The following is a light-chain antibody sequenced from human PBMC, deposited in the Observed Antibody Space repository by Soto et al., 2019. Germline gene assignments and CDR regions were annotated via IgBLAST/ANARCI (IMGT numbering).Light chain of an antibody. CDR2: EGS. J-gene: IGLJ1*01. CDR3: CSDAGTPTTFV. CDR1: SSDVGSYNL. Sequence: QSALTQPASVSGSPGQSITISCTGTSSDVGSYNLVSWYQQHPGEAPKLMIYEGSKRPSGVSNRFSGSKSGNTASLTISGLQAEDEADYYCCSDAGTPTTFVFGTGTKVTVL. V-gene: IGLV2-23*01.